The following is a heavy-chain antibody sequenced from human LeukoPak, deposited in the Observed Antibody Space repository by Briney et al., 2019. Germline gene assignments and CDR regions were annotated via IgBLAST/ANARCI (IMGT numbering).Heavy chain of an antibody. Sequence: GESLKISSKGSEYSFTSYWIGWVREMPGKGLEWMGIIYPGDSDTRYSPSFQGQVTISADKSISTAYLQWSSLKASDTAMYYCARHPYSSSGAFDIWGQGTMVTVSS. V-gene: IGHV5-51*01. D-gene: IGHD6-6*01. CDR1: EYSFTSYW. CDR3: ARHPYSSSGAFDI. CDR2: IYPGDSDT. J-gene: IGHJ3*02.